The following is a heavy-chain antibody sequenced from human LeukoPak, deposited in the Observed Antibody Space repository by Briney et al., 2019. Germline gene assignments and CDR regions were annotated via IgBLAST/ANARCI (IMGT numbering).Heavy chain of an antibody. V-gene: IGHV3-11*04. CDR1: GFTFTDYY. CDR2: ISRSGTTV. CDR3: ARDRRYYYDSSGYYYFGY. D-gene: IGHD3-22*01. Sequence: GGSLRLSCAASGFTFTDYYMIWIRQAPGKGLEWISYISRSGTTVYCSDSVKGRFTNSRDNSKNSLYLQMNSLRAEDTAVYDCARDRRYYYDSSGYYYFGYWGQGTLVTVSS. J-gene: IGHJ4*02.